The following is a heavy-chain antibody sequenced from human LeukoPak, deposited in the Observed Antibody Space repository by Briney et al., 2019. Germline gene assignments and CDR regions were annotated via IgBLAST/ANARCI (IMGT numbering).Heavy chain of an antibody. CDR3: AKGYYYDSSGSYFDY. CDR2: ISGSGGTT. D-gene: IGHD3-22*01. CDR1: GFTFSSYA. V-gene: IGHV3-23*01. Sequence: PGGSLRLSCAASGFTFSSYAMTWVRQAPGKGLEWVSAISGSGGTTYYADSVKGRFTISRDNSKNTLYLQMNSLRAEDTAVYYCAKGYYYDSSGSYFDYWGQGTLVTVSS. J-gene: IGHJ4*02.